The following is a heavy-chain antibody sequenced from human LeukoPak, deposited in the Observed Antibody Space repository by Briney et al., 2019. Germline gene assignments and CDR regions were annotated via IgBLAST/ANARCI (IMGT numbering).Heavy chain of an antibody. CDR2: MPYDESNK. V-gene: IGHV3-30*18. CDR1: GFTFSHYG. Sequence: GGSVRLSCAASGFTFSHYGMHWVRQAPGKGLEWVAVMPYDESNKYYADSVKGRFTISRDNSKNTLYLQMNSLRAEDTAIYYCAKDEAGSNYFDYWGQGTMDSVSS. D-gene: IGHD2-15*01. J-gene: IGHJ4*02. CDR3: AKDEAGSNYFDY.